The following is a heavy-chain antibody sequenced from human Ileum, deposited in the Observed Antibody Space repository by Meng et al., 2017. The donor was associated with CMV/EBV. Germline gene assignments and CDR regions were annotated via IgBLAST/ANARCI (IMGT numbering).Heavy chain of an antibody. Sequence: QLQLQEPGPGLVKPSQTLSPSVTVSGTSISSGDYCCSLIRQPPGKGLEWIGYIFFSGNTYYNPSLNNRVIISIDTPRNQFSLKVDSVTGADTAVYYCARFRIAALGNLFDPWGHGTLVTVSS. D-gene: IGHD6-13*01. CDR1: GTSISSGDYC. CDR2: IFFSGNT. J-gene: IGHJ5*02. V-gene: IGHV4-30-4*08. CDR3: ARFRIAALGNLFDP.